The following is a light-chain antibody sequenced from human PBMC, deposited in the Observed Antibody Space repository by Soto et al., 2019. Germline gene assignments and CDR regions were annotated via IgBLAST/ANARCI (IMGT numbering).Light chain of an antibody. CDR2: DVS. J-gene: IGLJ1*01. V-gene: IGLV2-14*01. CDR3: SSYTTSSTYV. Sequence: QSALTPPASVSGSPGQSITISCTGTSSDVGGYNYVSWYQQHPGKAPKLMICDVSDRPSGISNRFSGSKSGNTASLTISGLQAEDEADYYCSSYTTSSTYVFVTGTKLTVL. CDR1: SSDVGGYNY.